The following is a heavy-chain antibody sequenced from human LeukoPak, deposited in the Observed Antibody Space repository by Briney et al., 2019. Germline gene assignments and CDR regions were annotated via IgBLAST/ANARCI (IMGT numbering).Heavy chain of an antibody. CDR1: GYAFPGYY. Sequence: ASVKLSCKASGYAFPGYYMHWVRQAPGQGLEWMGWINPNSGGTNYAQKFQGRVTMTRDTSLNTAYMELSMVRSDDTAVYYCARAAASGPDAINFDYWGQGTLVTVSS. J-gene: IGHJ4*02. D-gene: IGHD2-15*01. CDR3: ARAAASGPDAINFDY. V-gene: IGHV1-2*02. CDR2: INPNSGGT.